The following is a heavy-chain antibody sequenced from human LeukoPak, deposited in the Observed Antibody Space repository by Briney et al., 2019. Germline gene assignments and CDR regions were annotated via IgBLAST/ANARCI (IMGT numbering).Heavy chain of an antibody. CDR1: GFTFSSYA. CDR3: AKVVGATGSNFDY. J-gene: IGHJ4*02. V-gene: IGHV3-23*01. D-gene: IGHD1-26*01. CDR2: ISGSGGSI. Sequence: GGSLRLSCAASGFTFSSYAMSWVRQAPGKGLEWVSAISGSGGSIYYADSVKGRFTISRDNSKNTLYLQMNSLRAEDAAVYYCAKVVGATGSNFDYWGQGTLVTVSS.